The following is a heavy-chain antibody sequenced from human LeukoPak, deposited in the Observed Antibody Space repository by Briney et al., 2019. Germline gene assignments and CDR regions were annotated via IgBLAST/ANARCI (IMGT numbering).Heavy chain of an antibody. V-gene: IGHV1-18*01. CDR2: ISAYNGNT. J-gene: IGHJ4*02. Sequence: GASVKVSCKASGYTFTSYGISWVRQAAGQGLEWMGWISAYNGNTNYAQKLQGRVTMTTDTSTSTAYMELRSLRSDDTAVYYCARGRTYYYDSSGYYYGFDYWGQGTLVTVSS. CDR3: ARGRTYYYDSSGYYYGFDY. D-gene: IGHD3-22*01. CDR1: GYTFTSYG.